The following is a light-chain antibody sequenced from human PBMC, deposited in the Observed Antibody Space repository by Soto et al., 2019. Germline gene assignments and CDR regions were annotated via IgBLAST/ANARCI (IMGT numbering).Light chain of an antibody. J-gene: IGKJ4*01. Sequence: ELVLTQSPAILSLSPGERATLSCRASQSVSSYLAWYQQKPGQAPRLLIYDASNRATGIPARFSGSGSGTDFTLTISSLEPEDFAVYYCQQRSNWPPRVTFGGGTKVDIK. CDR2: DAS. CDR3: QQRSNWPPRVT. CDR1: QSVSSY. V-gene: IGKV3-11*01.